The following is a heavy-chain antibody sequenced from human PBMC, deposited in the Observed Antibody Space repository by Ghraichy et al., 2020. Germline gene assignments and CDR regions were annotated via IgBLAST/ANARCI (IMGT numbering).Heavy chain of an antibody. CDR1: GPSIISGDDY. J-gene: IGHJ4*02. Sequence: SETLSLTCAVSGPSIISGDDYWSWIRQPPGKGLEWIGYIYYSGRTSSSPSLRSRVTLSVDTSKNRYSLNLRAVTAADTAVAYCARLRPTSEAHDSWGQGTMVTVSS. D-gene: IGHD4-11*01. CDR2: IYYSGRT. CDR3: ARLRPTSEAHDS. V-gene: IGHV4-30-4*01.